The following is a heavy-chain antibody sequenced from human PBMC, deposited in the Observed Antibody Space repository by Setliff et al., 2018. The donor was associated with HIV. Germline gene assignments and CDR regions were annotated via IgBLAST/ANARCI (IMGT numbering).Heavy chain of an antibody. CDR3: AREGEILVGATAAYFDN. Sequence: SETLSLTCTVSGDSISSGSYYWNWIRQPAGKGLEWIGHISTRGTTNYNPSLKSRVSISVDMSKNQFSLKLTSVTAADTAVYYCAREGEILVGATAAYFDNWGQGTLVTVSS. V-gene: IGHV4-61*09. CDR1: GDSISSGSYY. CDR2: ISTRGTT. J-gene: IGHJ4*02. D-gene: IGHD1-26*01.